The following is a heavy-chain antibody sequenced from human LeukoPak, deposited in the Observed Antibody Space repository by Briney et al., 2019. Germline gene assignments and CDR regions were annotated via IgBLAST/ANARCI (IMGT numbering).Heavy chain of an antibody. J-gene: IGHJ6*02. Sequence: SGGSLRLSCAASGFTFSSYWMSWVRQAPGKGLEWVANIKQDGSEKYYVDSVKGRFTISRDNAKNSLYLQMNSLRAEDTAVYYCARESSGVHGGLDVWGQGTTVTVSS. CDR2: IKQDGSEK. D-gene: IGHD3-22*01. CDR3: ARESSGVHGGLDV. V-gene: IGHV3-7*01. CDR1: GFTFSSYW.